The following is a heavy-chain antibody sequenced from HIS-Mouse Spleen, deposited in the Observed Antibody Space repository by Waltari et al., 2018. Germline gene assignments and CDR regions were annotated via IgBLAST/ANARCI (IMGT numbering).Heavy chain of an antibody. CDR3: AREIPYSSSWYDWYFDL. Sequence: QLQLQASGPGLVKPSETLSLPCTVSGGSTSRSRYYWGWVRQPPGKGLEWLGSSYYSGSTYYNPALKSRVTISVDTSKNQFSLKLSSVTAADTAVYYCAREIPYSSSWYDWYFDLWGRGTLVTVSS. V-gene: IGHV4-39*07. CDR2: SYYSGST. D-gene: IGHD6-13*01. CDR1: GGSTSRSRYY. J-gene: IGHJ2*01.